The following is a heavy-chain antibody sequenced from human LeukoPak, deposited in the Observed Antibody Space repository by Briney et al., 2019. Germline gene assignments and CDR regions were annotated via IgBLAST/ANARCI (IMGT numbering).Heavy chain of an antibody. CDR1: GYTFTSYG. CDR2: IGAYNGNT. J-gene: IGHJ6*02. Sequence: GASVKVSCKASGYTFTSYGISWVRQAPGQGLEWMGWIGAYNGNTNYAQKLQGRVTMTTDTSTSTAYMELRSLRSDDTAVYYCARHADRCNPTSSKSSYGMDVWGQGTTVTVYS. D-gene: IGHD6-6*01. V-gene: IGHV1-18*01. CDR3: ARHADRCNPTSSKSSYGMDV.